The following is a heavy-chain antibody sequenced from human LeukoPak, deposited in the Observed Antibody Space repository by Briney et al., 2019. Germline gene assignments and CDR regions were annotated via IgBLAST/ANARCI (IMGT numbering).Heavy chain of an antibody. D-gene: IGHD4-17*01. V-gene: IGHV1-8*03. CDR1: GYAFTSYD. CDR3: ARGDDYGDYWGLY. CDR2: MNPNSGNT. Sequence: GVSVKVSCEASGYAFTSYDINWVRQATGQGLEWMGWMNPNSGNTGYAQKFQGRVTITRNTSISTAYMELSSLRSEDTAVYYCARGDDYGDYWGLYWGQGTLVTVSS. J-gene: IGHJ4*02.